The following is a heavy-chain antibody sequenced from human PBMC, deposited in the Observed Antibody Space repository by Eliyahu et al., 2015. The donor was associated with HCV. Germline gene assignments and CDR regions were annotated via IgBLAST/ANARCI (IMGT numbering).Heavy chain of an antibody. Sequence: QVQLQESGPGLVKPSETLSLTCTVSGXSITPYCWXWIRHPPGRDLEWIGYIHYSGSTNYNPPLKSRVTISVDTSKNQFSLNLTSVTAADTAVYYCASGGGGIAVAGTGGWFDPWGQGTLVTVSS. J-gene: IGHJ5*02. CDR1: GXSITPYC. D-gene: IGHD6-19*01. CDR3: ASGGGGIAVAGTGGWFDP. CDR2: IHYSGST. V-gene: IGHV4-59*13.